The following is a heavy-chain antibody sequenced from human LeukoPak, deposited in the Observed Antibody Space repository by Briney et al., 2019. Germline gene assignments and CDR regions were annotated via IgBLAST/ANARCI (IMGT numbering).Heavy chain of an antibody. CDR1: GFTFSDYY. V-gene: IGHV3-11*01. CDR2: ISATGSTI. CDR3: ARDEDDSGYCYDF. D-gene: IGHD2-15*01. J-gene: IGHJ4*02. Sequence: GGSLRLSCAASGFTFSDYYMSWIRQAPGKGLEWVSYISATGSTISYADSVKGRFTISRDNAKNSLYLQMNSLRADDAAVYYCARDEDDSGYCYDFWGQGTLVTVSS.